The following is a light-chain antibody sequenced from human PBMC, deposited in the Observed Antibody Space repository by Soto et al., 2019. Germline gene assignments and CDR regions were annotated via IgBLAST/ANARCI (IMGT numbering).Light chain of an antibody. Sequence: EIVLTQSPGTLSLSPGERATLSFSASQSVSSSYLAWYQQKPGQTPRLLIYGASNRATGIPDRFSGSGSGTDFTLTISRLEPEDFAVYYCLQYDTSPFTFGPGTKVDIK. CDR3: LQYDTSPFT. J-gene: IGKJ3*01. CDR2: GAS. CDR1: QSVSSSY. V-gene: IGKV3-20*01.